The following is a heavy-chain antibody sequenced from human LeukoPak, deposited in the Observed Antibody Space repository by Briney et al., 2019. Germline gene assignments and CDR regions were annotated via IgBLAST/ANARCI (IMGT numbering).Heavy chain of an antibody. V-gene: IGHV3-30*18. D-gene: IGHD3-22*01. CDR2: ISNDGSKK. J-gene: IGHJ4*02. Sequence: PGGSLRLSCAASGFTFSSYGMHWVRQAPGKGLEWVAVISNDGSKKYYADSVKGRFTISRDNSKNTLSLQVSSLRAEDTAVYYCAKSLTYYHENSDSIWGQGTLVTVSS. CDR3: AKSLTYYHENSDSI. CDR1: GFTFSSYG.